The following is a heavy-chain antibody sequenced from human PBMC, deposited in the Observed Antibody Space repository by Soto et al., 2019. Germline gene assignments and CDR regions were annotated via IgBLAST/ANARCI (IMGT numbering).Heavy chain of an antibody. CDR2: INPSGGST. J-gene: IGHJ6*02. V-gene: IGHV1-46*01. CDR3: ARAGVDIVATMTAGIPLNGMDV. Sequence: ASVKLYCKASGYTFASYYMHWVRQAPGQGLEWMGIINPSGGSTSYAQKFQGRVTMTRDTSTSTVYMELSSLRSEDTAVYYCARAGVDIVATMTAGIPLNGMDVWGQGTTVTVSS. CDR1: GYTFASYY. D-gene: IGHD5-12*01.